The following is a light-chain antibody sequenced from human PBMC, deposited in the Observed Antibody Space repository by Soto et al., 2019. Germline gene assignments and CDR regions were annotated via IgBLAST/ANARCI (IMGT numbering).Light chain of an antibody. J-gene: IGKJ2*01. Sequence: IVMTQSPLSLPVTPGEPASISCRSSQSLLHINGHMYLDWFLQKPGQPPQLLIYLGSNRASGVPDRFSGSGSGTDFTLKISRVEAEDVGVYYCMQALQTPRTFGQGTKVEIK. V-gene: IGKV2-28*01. CDR3: MQALQTPRT. CDR1: QSLLHINGHMY. CDR2: LGS.